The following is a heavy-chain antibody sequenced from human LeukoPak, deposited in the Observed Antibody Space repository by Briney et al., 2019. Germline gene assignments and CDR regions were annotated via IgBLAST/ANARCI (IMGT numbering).Heavy chain of an antibody. Sequence: GGSLRLSCAASGFTFSSYSMNWVRQAPGKGLEWVSSISSSSSYIYYADSVKGRFTISRDNSKNTLYLQMNSLRAEDTAVYYCASGTSVTTLDYWGQGTLVTVSS. J-gene: IGHJ4*02. D-gene: IGHD4-17*01. CDR2: ISSSSSYI. CDR1: GFTFSSYS. V-gene: IGHV3-21*04. CDR3: ASGTSVTTLDY.